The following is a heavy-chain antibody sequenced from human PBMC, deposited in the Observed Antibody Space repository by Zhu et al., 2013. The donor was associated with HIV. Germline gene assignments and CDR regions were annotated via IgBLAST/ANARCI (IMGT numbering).Heavy chain of an antibody. V-gene: IGHV1-18*01. D-gene: IGHD4-17*01. J-gene: IGHJ6*02. CDR3: ARDRGWPMTTVTTYYYYGMDV. Sequence: QVQLVQSGAEVKKPGASVKVSCKASGYTFTSYGISWVRQAPGQGLEWMGWISAYNGNTNYAQKLQGRVTMTTDTSTSTAYMELRSLRSDDTAVYYCARDRGWPMTTVTTYYYYGMDVWGQGTTVTVSS. CDR1: GYTFTSYG. CDR2: ISAYNGNT.